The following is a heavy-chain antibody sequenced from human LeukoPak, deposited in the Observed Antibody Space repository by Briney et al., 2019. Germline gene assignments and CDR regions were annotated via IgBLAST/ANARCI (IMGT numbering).Heavy chain of an antibody. CDR1: GFTLSSYA. D-gene: IGHD5-18*01. Sequence: PGGSLRLSCAASGFTLSSYAMHWVRQAPGKGLEWVAVISYDGSNKYYADSVKGRFTISRDNSKNTLYLQMNSLRAEDTAVYHCARGTGYSYGYEPDYWGQGTLVTVSS. CDR2: ISYDGSNK. J-gene: IGHJ4*02. V-gene: IGHV3-30-3*01. CDR3: ARGTGYSYGYEPDY.